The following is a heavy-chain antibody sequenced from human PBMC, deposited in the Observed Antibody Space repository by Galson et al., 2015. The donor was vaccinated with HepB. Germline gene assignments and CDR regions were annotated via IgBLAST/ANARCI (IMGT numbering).Heavy chain of an antibody. Sequence: SVKVSCKASGGTFSSYAISWVRQAPGHGLEWMGGIIPILGIVKYAQKFQGRVTITADKSTNTAHMELSSLRSEDTAVFYCAEGYCDGGSCRPLDYWAQGTLVTVSS. CDR1: GGTFSSYA. J-gene: IGHJ4*02. D-gene: IGHD2-15*01. V-gene: IGHV1-69*10. CDR2: IIPILGIV. CDR3: AEGYCDGGSCRPLDY.